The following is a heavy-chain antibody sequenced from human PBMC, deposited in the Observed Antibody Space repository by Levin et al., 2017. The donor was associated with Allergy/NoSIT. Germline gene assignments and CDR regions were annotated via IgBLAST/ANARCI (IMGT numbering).Heavy chain of an antibody. V-gene: IGHV3-30*04. CDR2: ISYDGSNE. CDR3: TRGIPRYGGRLSDRPSFDY. Sequence: GESLKISCAASGYTFGRYAMHWVRQAPGKGLEWVAVISYDGSNEYCADSVKGRFTMSRDNSKNTLYLQMNSLRSADTAVNYCTRGIPRYGGRLSDRPSFDYWGRGTLVTVSS. D-gene: IGHD6-13*01. CDR1: GYTFGRYA. J-gene: IGHJ4*02.